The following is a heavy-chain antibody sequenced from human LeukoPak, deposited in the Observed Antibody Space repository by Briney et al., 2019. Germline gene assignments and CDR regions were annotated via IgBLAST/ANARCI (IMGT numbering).Heavy chain of an antibody. CDR1: GFTFDDYA. Sequence: PGRSLRLSCAASGFTFDDYAMHWVRQAPGKGLEWGSGISWNSGSVDYADSVKGRFTISRDNAKNSLYLQMNSLRAEDMALYFCAKDRYSTSSCFDYWGQGTLVTVSS. V-gene: IGHV3-9*03. J-gene: IGHJ4*02. CDR2: ISWNSGSV. D-gene: IGHD6-6*01. CDR3: AKDRYSTSSCFDY.